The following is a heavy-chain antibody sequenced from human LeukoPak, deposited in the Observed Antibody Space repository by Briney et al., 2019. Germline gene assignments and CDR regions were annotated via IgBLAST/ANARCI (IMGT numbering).Heavy chain of an antibody. CDR2: IWYDGSNK. J-gene: IGHJ4*02. Sequence: GGSLRLSCAASGFTFSSYGMHWVRQAPGKGLEWVAVIWYDGSNKYYADSVKGRFTISRDNSKNTLYLQMNSLRAEDTAVYYCAKAKYGDYGHYFDYWGQGTLVTVSP. CDR1: GFTFSSYG. V-gene: IGHV3-33*06. D-gene: IGHD4-17*01. CDR3: AKAKYGDYGHYFDY.